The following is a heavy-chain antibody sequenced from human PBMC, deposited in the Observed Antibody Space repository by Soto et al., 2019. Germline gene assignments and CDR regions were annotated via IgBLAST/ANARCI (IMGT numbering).Heavy chain of an antibody. CDR1: GFTFSSYS. Sequence: PGGSLRLSCAPSGFTFSSYSMNWVRQAPGKGLEWVSYISSSSSTIYYADSVKGRFTISRDNAKNSLYLQMNSLRAEDTAVYYCAREYCSSTSCLNWFDPWGQGTLVTVSS. CDR3: AREYCSSTSCLNWFDP. CDR2: ISSSSSTI. D-gene: IGHD2-2*01. J-gene: IGHJ5*02. V-gene: IGHV3-48*01.